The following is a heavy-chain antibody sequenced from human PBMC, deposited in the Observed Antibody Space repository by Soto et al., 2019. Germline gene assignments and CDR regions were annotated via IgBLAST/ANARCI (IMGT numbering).Heavy chain of an antibody. CDR3: SRGGDGIEQWPAVYFDY. Sequence: GGSPRLSCAAAGFTFSSYGIHWGRQAPGQGLEGVGVIWYEGKNKYNADSVKGRFTISRDNSMNTLYLQMNSLRAEDTAVYYCSRGGDGIEQWPAVYFDYWGQGTLVTVSS. CDR1: GFTFSSYG. J-gene: IGHJ4*02. D-gene: IGHD6-19*01. V-gene: IGHV3-33*01. CDR2: IWYEGKNK.